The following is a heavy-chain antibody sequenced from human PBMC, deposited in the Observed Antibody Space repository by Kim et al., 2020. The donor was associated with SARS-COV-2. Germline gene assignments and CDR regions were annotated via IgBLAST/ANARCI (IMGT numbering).Heavy chain of an antibody. D-gene: IGHD6-13*01. CDR3: ARERIAAAGNSNFDY. J-gene: IGHJ4*02. Sequence: QKFQGRVTITADESTSTAYMELSSLRSEDTAVYYCARERIAAAGNSNFDYWGQGTLVTVSS. V-gene: IGHV1-69*01.